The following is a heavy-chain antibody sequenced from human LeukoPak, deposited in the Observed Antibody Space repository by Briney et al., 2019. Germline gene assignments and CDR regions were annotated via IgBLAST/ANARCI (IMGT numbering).Heavy chain of an antibody. J-gene: IGHJ5*02. V-gene: IGHV4-59*01. D-gene: IGHD2-15*01. CDR1: GGSISSYY. CDR3: ARDRVVVVVAATMGHWFDP. Sequence: SETLSLTCTVSGGSISSYYWSWIRQPPGKGLEWIGYIYYSGSTNYNPSLKSRVTISVDTSKNQFSLKLSSVTAADTAVYYCARDRVVVVVAATMGHWFDPWGQGTLVTVSS. CDR2: IYYSGST.